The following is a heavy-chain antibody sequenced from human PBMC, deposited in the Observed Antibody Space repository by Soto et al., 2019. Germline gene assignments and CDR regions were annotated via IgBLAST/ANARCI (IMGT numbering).Heavy chain of an antibody. CDR2: INPSGGST. CDR3: AGTYYDFWSGLGVDAFDI. J-gene: IGHJ3*02. Sequence: QVQLVQSGAEVKKPGASVKVSCKASGYTFTSYYMHWVRQAPGQGLEWMGIINPSGGSTSYAQKFQGRVTMTRDTSTSTVYMELSSLRSEDTAVYYCAGTYYDFWSGLGVDAFDIWGQGTMVTVSS. CDR1: GYTFTSYY. V-gene: IGHV1-46*03. D-gene: IGHD3-3*01.